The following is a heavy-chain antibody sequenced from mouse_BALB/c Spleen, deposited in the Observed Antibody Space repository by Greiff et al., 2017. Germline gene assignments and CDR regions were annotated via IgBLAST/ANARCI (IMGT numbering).Heavy chain of an antibody. CDR1: GFNIKDTY. D-gene: IGHD2-2*01. CDR3: AMVNDY. J-gene: IGHJ2*01. CDR2: IDPANGNT. Sequence: EVKLQESGAELVKPGASVKLSCTASGFNIKDTYMHWVKQRPEQGLEWIGRIDPANGNTKYDPKFQGKATISADTSSNTAYLQLSSLTSEDTAVYYCAMVNDYWGQGTTLTVSS. V-gene: IGHV14-3*02.